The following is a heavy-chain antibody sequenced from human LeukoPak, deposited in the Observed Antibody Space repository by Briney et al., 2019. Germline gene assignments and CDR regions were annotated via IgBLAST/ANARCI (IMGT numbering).Heavy chain of an antibody. CDR3: ARERNSNYGGYFDY. CDR2: IYYSGST. CDR1: GGSISSYY. Sequence: PSETLSLTCTVSGGSISSYYWSWIRQPPGKGLEWVGYIYYSGSTNYNPSLKSRVTISVDTSKNQFSLKLSSVTAADTAVYYCARERNSNYGGYFDYWGQGTLVTVSS. J-gene: IGHJ4*02. V-gene: IGHV4-59*01. D-gene: IGHD4-11*01.